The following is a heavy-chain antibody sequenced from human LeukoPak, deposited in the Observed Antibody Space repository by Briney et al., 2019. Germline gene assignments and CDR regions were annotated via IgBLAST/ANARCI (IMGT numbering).Heavy chain of an antibody. CDR3: TRGRKVDYYGSGNSITDY. CDR1: GYTFTSYD. Sequence: ASVKVSCKASGYTFTSYDINWVRQATGQGLEWMGWMNPNSGNTGYAQKFQGRVTMTRNTSISTAYMELSSLRSEDTAVYYCTRGRKVDYYGSGNSITDYWGQGTLVTVSS. V-gene: IGHV1-8*01. J-gene: IGHJ4*02. CDR2: MNPNSGNT. D-gene: IGHD3-10*01.